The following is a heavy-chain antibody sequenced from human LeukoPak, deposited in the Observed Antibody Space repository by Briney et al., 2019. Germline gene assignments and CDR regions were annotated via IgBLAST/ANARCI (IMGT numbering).Heavy chain of an antibody. Sequence: GGSLRLSCAASGFTFSSYGMHWVRQAPGKGLEWVAFIRYDGSNKYYADSVKGRFTISRDNAKNTLYLQMNSLRAEDTAVYYCARAGGHSSPAGSWGQGTLVTVSS. CDR1: GFTFSSYG. V-gene: IGHV3-30*02. J-gene: IGHJ5*02. CDR2: IRYDGSNK. D-gene: IGHD6-13*01. CDR3: ARAGGHSSPAGS.